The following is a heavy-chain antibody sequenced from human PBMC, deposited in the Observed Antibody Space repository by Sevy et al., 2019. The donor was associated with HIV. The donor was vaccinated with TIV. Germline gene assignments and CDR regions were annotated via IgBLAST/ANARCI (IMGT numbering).Heavy chain of an antibody. J-gene: IGHJ4*02. Sequence: GGYLRLSCVASGFTFDNYWMQWVRQAPGKGLEWVANIRQDGNEIYYADSVKGRFTISRDNAKESLYLQMSNLRVEDTAIYYSARRYFDLWGQGIVVTVSS. CDR1: GFTFDNYW. V-gene: IGHV3-7*01. CDR2: IRQDGNEI. CDR3: ARRYFDL.